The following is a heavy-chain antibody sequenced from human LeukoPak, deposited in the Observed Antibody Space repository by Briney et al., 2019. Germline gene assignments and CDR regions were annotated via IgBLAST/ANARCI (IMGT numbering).Heavy chain of an antibody. Sequence: GGSLRLSCAASGLTFSSYWIHWVRQAPGKGLVWVSRINSDGRSTSYADSVKGRFTISRDNAKNTLYLQMNSLRAEDTAVYYCARGGTISSYYFDYWGQGTLVTVSS. D-gene: IGHD6-6*01. CDR3: ARGGTISSYYFDY. CDR2: INSDGRST. CDR1: GLTFSSYW. J-gene: IGHJ4*02. V-gene: IGHV3-74*01.